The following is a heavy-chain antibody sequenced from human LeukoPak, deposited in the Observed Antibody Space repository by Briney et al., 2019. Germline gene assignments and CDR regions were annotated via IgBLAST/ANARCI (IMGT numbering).Heavy chain of an antibody. CDR1: GYTFTGYY. Sequence: ASVKVSXKASGYTFTGYYMHWMRQAPGQGLEWMGWINPNSGGTNYAQKFQGRVTMTRDTPISTAYMELSRLRSDDTAVYYCARVVVPAAIGRTYNWFDPWGQGTLVTVSS. V-gene: IGHV1-2*02. D-gene: IGHD2-2*01. CDR2: INPNSGGT. J-gene: IGHJ5*02. CDR3: ARVVVPAAIGRTYNWFDP.